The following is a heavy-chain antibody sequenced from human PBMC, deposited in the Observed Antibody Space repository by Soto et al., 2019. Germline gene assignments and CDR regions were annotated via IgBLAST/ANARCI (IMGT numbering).Heavy chain of an antibody. D-gene: IGHD1-26*01. CDR2: IDPSDSYT. CDR3: ARISGQRKDYYYYGMDV. J-gene: IGHJ6*02. V-gene: IGHV5-10-1*01. CDR1: GYSFTSYW. Sequence: GESLKISCKGSGYSFTSYWISWVRQMPGKGLEWMGRIDPSDSYTNYSPSFQGHVTISADKSISTAYLQWSSLKASDTAMYYCARISGQRKDYYYYGMDVWGQGTTVTVSS.